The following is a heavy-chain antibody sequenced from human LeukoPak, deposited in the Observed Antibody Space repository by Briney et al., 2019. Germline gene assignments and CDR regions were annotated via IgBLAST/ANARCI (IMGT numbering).Heavy chain of an antibody. D-gene: IGHD5-12*01. J-gene: IGHJ4*02. CDR2: ISSSSSTI. CDR1: GFTFSSYS. CDR3: ASETHSGYDSRHDY. V-gene: IGHV3-48*02. Sequence: GSLRLSCAASGFTFSSYSMNWVRQAPGKGLEWVSYISSSSSTIYYADSVKGRFTISRDNAKNSLYLQMNSLRDEDTAVYYCASETHSGYDSRHDYWGQGTLVTVSS.